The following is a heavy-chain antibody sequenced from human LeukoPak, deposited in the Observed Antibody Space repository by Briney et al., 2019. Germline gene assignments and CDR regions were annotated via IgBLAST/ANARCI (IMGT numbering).Heavy chain of an antibody. CDR2: INPSDGGI. Sequence: ASVKVSSKASGYTFTMYYIHWVRQAPGQGLERMGMINPSDGGITYAQRFQGRVTMTRDMSTTTVYMDLRSRRSEDTAVYSCAREQRGGLSGTLGGLFALYYTYYYMDVWGRWTTVTVSS. CDR1: GYTFTMYY. D-gene: IGHD3-3*01. J-gene: IGHJ6*03. CDR3: AREQRGGLSGTLGGLFALYYTYYYMDV. V-gene: IGHV1-46*01.